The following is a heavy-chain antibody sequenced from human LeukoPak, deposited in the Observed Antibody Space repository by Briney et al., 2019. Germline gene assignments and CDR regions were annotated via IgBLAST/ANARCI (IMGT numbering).Heavy chain of an antibody. CDR2: IIPIFGTA. CDR1: GGTFSSYA. J-gene: IGHJ6*03. CDR3: ARDLLRSSDAYYYYMDV. Sequence: ASVKVSCKASGGTFSSYAISWVRQAPGQGLEWMGGIIPIFGTANYAQKFQGRVTITADKSTSTAYMELSSLRSEDTAVYYCARDLLRSSDAYYYYMDVWGKGTTVTVSS. D-gene: IGHD3-3*01. V-gene: IGHV1-69*06.